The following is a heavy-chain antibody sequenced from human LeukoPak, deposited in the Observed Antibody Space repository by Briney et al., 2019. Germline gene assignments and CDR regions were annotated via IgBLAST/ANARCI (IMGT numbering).Heavy chain of an antibody. D-gene: IGHD6-13*01. CDR2: INHSGST. V-gene: IGHV4-34*01. Sequence: SETLSLTCAVYGGSFSGYYWSWIRQPPGKGLEWIGEINHSGSTNYNPSLKSRVTISVDTSKNQFSLKLSSVTAADTAVYYCARSRIAAAGLIDYWGQGTLVTVSS. CDR1: GGSFSGYY. CDR3: ARSRIAAAGLIDY. J-gene: IGHJ4*02.